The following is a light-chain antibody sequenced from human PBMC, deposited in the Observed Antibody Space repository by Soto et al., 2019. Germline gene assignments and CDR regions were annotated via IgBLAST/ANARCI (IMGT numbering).Light chain of an antibody. Sequence: AIQVTQSPSSLSASVGDTVTITCRASQGISSAFAWYQQKPGKVPRLLIYDVFNLQSGVPSRFSGSGSGTDFTMNISRVQPVDFATYYCQQLESYPLTFGQGTRLEVK. CDR2: DVF. J-gene: IGKJ5*01. V-gene: IGKV1-13*02. CDR3: QQLESYPLT. CDR1: QGISSA.